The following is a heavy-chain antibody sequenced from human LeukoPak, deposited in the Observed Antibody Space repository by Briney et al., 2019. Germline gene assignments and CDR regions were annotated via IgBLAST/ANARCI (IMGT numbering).Heavy chain of an antibody. Sequence: GASVKVSCKASGYTFTGYYMHWVRQAPGQGLEWMGWINPNSGGTNYAQKFQGRVTMTRDTSISTAYMELSRLRSDDTAVYYCAREQGPLADMTTVTNPFDYYYYYGMDVWGQGTTVTVSS. D-gene: IGHD4-4*01. J-gene: IGHJ6*02. CDR1: GYTFTGYY. CDR3: AREQGPLADMTTVTNPFDYYYYYGMDV. V-gene: IGHV1-2*02. CDR2: INPNSGGT.